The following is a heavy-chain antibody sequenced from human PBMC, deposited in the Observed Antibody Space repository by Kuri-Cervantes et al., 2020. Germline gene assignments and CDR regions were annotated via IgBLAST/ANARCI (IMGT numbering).Heavy chain of an antibody. J-gene: IGHJ4*02. CDR2: INPSGGST. D-gene: IGHD2-15*01. Sequence: ASVKVSCKASGYTFTSYYMHWVRQAPGQGLEWMGIINPSGGSTSYAQKFQGRVTMTRDTSTSTVYMELSSLRSEDTAVYYCARVDYCSGGSCYSPRAFDYWGQGTLVTVSS. V-gene: IGHV1-46*01. CDR3: ARVDYCSGGSCYSPRAFDY. CDR1: GYTFTSYY.